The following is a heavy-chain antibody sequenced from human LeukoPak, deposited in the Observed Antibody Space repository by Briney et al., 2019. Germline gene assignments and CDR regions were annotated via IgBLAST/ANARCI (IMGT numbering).Heavy chain of an antibody. Sequence: PSETLSLTCTVSGGFTSSNYWGWIRQPPGKGLKWIGYIFYNGATKYNPTLESRVTMSVDTSKNQFSLKLSSVTAADTAVYYCARGGYSHGYSTLDHWGQGTLVTVSS. D-gene: IGHD5-18*01. CDR2: IFYNGAT. J-gene: IGHJ4*02. CDR1: GGFTSSNY. V-gene: IGHV4-59*01. CDR3: ARGGYSHGYSTLDH.